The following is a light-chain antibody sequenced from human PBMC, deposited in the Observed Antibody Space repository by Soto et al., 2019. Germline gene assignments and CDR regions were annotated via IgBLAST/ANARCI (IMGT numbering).Light chain of an antibody. CDR2: EVT. CDR1: SSDVGGYNY. Sequence: QSVLTQPPSASGSPGQSVTISCTGTSSDVGGYNYVSWYQQYPGRAPKLMIYEVTKRPSGVPDRFSGSKSGNTASLTVSGLQAEDEADYYCSSYAARNKFYFVFGGGTELTVL. V-gene: IGLV2-8*01. CDR3: SSYAARNKFYFV. J-gene: IGLJ3*02.